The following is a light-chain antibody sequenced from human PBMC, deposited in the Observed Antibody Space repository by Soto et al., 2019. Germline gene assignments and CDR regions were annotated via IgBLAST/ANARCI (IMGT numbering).Light chain of an antibody. Sequence: EIVMTQSPATLSVSPGVRATLSCRASQSVSSNLAWYQQKPGQAPRLLIYGASTRATGIPARFSGSRSGTEFTLTITSLQSEDFAVYYCQHYNNWPPITFGEGTLLEIK. V-gene: IGKV3-15*01. CDR1: QSVSSN. J-gene: IGKJ5*01. CDR3: QHYNNWPPIT. CDR2: GAS.